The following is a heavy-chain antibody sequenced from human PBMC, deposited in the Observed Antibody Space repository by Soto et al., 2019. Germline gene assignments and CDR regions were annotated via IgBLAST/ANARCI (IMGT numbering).Heavy chain of an antibody. D-gene: IGHD6-13*01. CDR3: ARGRGAAGTDSVQYYGMDV. CDR1: GFTFSSYS. J-gene: IGHJ6*02. CDR2: ISSSSSYI. V-gene: IGHV3-21*01. Sequence: EVQLVESGGGLVKPGGSLRLSCAASGFTFSSYSMNWVRQAPGKGLEWVSSISSSSSYIYYADSVKGRFTISRDNAKNSRYLQMNSLRAEDTAVYYCARGRGAAGTDSVQYYGMDVWGQGTTVTVSS.